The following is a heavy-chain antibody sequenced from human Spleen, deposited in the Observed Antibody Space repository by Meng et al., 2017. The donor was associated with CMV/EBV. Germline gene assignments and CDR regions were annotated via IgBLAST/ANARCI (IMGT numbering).Heavy chain of an antibody. CDR3: VREFFFSFDF. V-gene: IGHV3-72*01. J-gene: IGHJ4*02. CDR2: SRREGCTYTT. CDR1: GFTFRGHY. D-gene: IGHD3-3*01. Sequence: GESLKISCAASGFTFRGHYMDWVRQAPGKGLEWVGLSRREGCTYTTDYAASVKGRFTISRDDSKKLLYLQMNSLKPEDTAVYYCVREFFFSFDFWGQGTLVTVSS.